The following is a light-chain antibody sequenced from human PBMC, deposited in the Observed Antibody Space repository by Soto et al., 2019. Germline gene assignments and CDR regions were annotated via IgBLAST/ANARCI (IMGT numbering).Light chain of an antibody. CDR2: AVS. J-gene: IGKJ3*01. CDR3: LQKYFYPFT. V-gene: IGKV1-6*01. Sequence: IQMTQSPSSLSASVGDRVTITCRASQGIRNDLDWFQQKPGKAPKLLIYAVSNLQSGVPARFSGSGSGTDFTLTISSLQPEDFATYYCLQKYFYPFTFGPGTKVDIK. CDR1: QGIRND.